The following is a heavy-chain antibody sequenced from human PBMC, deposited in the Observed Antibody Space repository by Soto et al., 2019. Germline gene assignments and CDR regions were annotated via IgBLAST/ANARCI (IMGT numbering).Heavy chain of an antibody. V-gene: IGHV5-51*01. Sequence: PGESLKISCKGSGYSFTSYWIGWVRQMPGKGLEWMGIIYPGDSDTRYSPSFQGQVTISADKSISTAYLQWSSLKASDTAMYYCARADYIWGSYRHFDYWGQGTLVTVSS. CDR1: GYSFTSYW. D-gene: IGHD3-16*02. CDR2: IYPGDSDT. CDR3: ARADYIWGSYRHFDY. J-gene: IGHJ4*02.